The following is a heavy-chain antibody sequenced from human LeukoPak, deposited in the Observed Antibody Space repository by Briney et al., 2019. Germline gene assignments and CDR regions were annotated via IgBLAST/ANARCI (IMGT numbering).Heavy chain of an antibody. J-gene: IGHJ4*02. D-gene: IGHD3-10*01. CDR1: GFTFSSYA. Sequence: PGGSLRLSCAASGFTFSSYAXXXXXXXXXXXXXXXXAISGSGGSTYYADSVKGRFTVSRDNSKNTLYLQMNSLRAEDTAVYYCAKDFYGSGRSGFDYWGQGTLVTVSS. V-gene: IGHV3-23*01. CDR3: AKDFYGSGRSGFDY. CDR2: ISGSGGST.